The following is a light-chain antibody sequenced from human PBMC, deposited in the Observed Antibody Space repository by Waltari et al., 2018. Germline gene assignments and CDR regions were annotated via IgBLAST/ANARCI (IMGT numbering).Light chain of an antibody. CDR3: HQYTNWPWT. V-gene: IGKV3D-15*01. CDR2: GVS. Sequence: EIVMTPSPDIVSVSPGERITLSCRASQSVDGNLAWYQQKPGQAPRLLVHGVSIRAPGIPARFSGSASGTEFTLTISGLQSEDCAVYHCHQYTNWPWTYGQGTKVEIK. J-gene: IGKJ1*01. CDR1: QSVDGN.